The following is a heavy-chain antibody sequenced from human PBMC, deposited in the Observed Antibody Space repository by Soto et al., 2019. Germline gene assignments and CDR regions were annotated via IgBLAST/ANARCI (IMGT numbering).Heavy chain of an antibody. J-gene: IGHJ6*02. CDR3: ARDRPSGYDSLYGMDV. D-gene: IGHD5-12*01. Sequence: SETLSLTCTVSGGSISSGGYYWSWIRQHPGKGLEWIGYIYYSGGTYYNPSLKSRVTISVDTSKNQFSLKLSSVTAADTAVYYCARDRPSGYDSLYGMDVWGQGTTVTVSS. CDR1: GGSISSGGYY. V-gene: IGHV4-31*03. CDR2: IYYSGGT.